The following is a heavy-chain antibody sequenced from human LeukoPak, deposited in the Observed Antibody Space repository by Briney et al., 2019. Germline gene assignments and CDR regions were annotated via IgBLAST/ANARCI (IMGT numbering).Heavy chain of an antibody. J-gene: IGHJ4*02. CDR1: GGTFSSYA. CDR2: IIPIFGTA. D-gene: IGHD6-19*01. CDR3: ARDGSSSGWYPDY. Sequence: ASVKVSCKASGGTFSSYAISWVRQAPGQGLEWMGGIIPIFGTANYAQKFQGRVTITADESTSTAYMELSSLRSEDTAVYYRARDGSSSGWYPDYWGQGTLVTVSS. V-gene: IGHV1-69*13.